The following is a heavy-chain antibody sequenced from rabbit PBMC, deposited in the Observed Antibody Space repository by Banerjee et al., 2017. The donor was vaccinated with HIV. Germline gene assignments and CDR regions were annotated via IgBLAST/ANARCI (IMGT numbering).Heavy chain of an antibody. CDR3: ANAGSSYSFKL. Sequence: EESGGDLVKPEGSLTLTCTASGFSFSSSYWICWVRQAPGKGLEWITCIYDGSSGSTYYASWAKGRFTGSKTSSTTVTLQMTSLTAADTATYFCANAGSSYSFKLWGPGTLVTVS. J-gene: IGHJ4*01. D-gene: IGHD8-1*01. V-gene: IGHV1S45*01. CDR2: IYDGSSGST. CDR1: GFSFSSSYW.